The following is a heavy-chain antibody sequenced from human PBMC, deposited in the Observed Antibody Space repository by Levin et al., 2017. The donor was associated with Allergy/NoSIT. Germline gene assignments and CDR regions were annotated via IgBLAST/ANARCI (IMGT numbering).Heavy chain of an antibody. CDR3: ARDTESGYDDAFDI. CDR1: GFTFDDYA. CDR2: ISWNSASI. V-gene: IGHV3-9*01. J-gene: IGHJ3*02. D-gene: IGHD5-12*01. Sequence: SLKISCAASGFTFDDYAMHWVRQAPGKGLEWVAGISWNSASIGYGESVKGRFTMSRDNAKNSLYLQMNNLRVDDTAVYYCARDTESGYDDAFDIWGQGTMVTVSS.